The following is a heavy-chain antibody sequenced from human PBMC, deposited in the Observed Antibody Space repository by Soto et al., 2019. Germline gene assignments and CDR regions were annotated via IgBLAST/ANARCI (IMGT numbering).Heavy chain of an antibody. V-gene: IGHV1-3*01. CDR2: INAGNGNT. CDR3: ASWSSSHLWFDP. J-gene: IGHJ5*02. D-gene: IGHD6-6*01. CDR1: GYTFTSYA. Sequence: ASVKVSCKASGYTFTSYAMHWVRQAPGQRLEWMGWINAGNGNTKYSQKFQGRVTITRDTSASTAYMELSSLRSEDTAVYYCASWSSSHLWFDPWGQGTLVTVSS.